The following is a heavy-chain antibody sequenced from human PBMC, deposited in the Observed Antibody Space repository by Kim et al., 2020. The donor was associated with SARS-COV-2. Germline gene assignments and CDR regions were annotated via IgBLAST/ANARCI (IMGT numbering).Heavy chain of an antibody. CDR2: FDPEDGET. CDR3: ATGERNSGYYYLRFDY. J-gene: IGHJ4*02. Sequence: ASVKVSCKVSGYTLTELSMHWVRQAPGKGLEWMGGFDPEDGETIYAQKFQGRVTMTEDTSADTAYMELSSLKSEDTAVYYWATGERNSGYYYLRFDYWGQGPLVTVSS. V-gene: IGHV1-24*01. D-gene: IGHD3-22*01. CDR1: GYTLTELS.